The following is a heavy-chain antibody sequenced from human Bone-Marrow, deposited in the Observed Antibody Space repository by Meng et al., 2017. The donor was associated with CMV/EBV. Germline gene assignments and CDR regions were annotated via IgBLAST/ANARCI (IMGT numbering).Heavy chain of an antibody. CDR2: ISSSSSTI. J-gene: IGHJ3*02. Sequence: GESLKISCAASGFTFSSYSMNWVRQAPGKGLEWVSYISSSSSTIYYGDSVKGRFTISRDNAKNSRYLQMNSLRAEDTAVYYCARGHRDDAFDIWGQGTIVTVSS. V-gene: IGHV3-48*04. CDR3: ARGHRDDAFDI. CDR1: GFTFSSYS.